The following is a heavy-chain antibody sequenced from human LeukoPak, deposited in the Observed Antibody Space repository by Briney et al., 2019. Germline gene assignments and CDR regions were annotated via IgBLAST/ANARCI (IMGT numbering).Heavy chain of an antibody. CDR3: ARAASGNTFGYYY. Sequence: GGSLRLSCAASGFTVSSSYMSWVRQAPGKGLEWVSIISSAGTTYYADSVKGRFTISRDNAKNSLYLQMNSLRDEDTAVYYCARAASGNTFGYYYWGQGTLVTVSS. CDR2: ISSAGTT. D-gene: IGHD5-18*01. J-gene: IGHJ4*02. CDR1: GFTVSSSY. V-gene: IGHV3-66*01.